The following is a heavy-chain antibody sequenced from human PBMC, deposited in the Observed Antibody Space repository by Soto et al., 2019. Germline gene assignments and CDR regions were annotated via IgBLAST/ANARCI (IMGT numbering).Heavy chain of an antibody. CDR3: AREPDNWNDVLDY. Sequence: GASVKVSCKASGYTFTSYGIRWVRQAPGQGHEWMGWISAYNGNTNYAQKLQGRVTMTTDTSTSTAYMELRSLRSDDTAVYSCAREPDNWNDVLDYWGQGTLVTVSS. CDR1: GYTFTSYG. J-gene: IGHJ4*02. D-gene: IGHD1-20*01. V-gene: IGHV1-18*01. CDR2: ISAYNGNT.